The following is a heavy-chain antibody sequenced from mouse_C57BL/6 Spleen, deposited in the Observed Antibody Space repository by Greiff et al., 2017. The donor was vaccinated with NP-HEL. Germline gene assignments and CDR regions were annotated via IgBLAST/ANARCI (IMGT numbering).Heavy chain of an antibody. CDR1: GYAFSSYW. CDR3: ARVHYYGSSYWYFDV. V-gene: IGHV1-80*01. CDR2: IYPGDGDT. J-gene: IGHJ1*03. D-gene: IGHD1-1*01. Sequence: VKLMESGAELVKPGASVKISCKASGYAFSSYWMNWVKQRPGKGLEWIGQIYPGDGDTNYNGKFKGKATLTADKSSSTAYMQLSSLTSEDSAVYFCARVHYYGSSYWYFDVWGTGTTVTVSS.